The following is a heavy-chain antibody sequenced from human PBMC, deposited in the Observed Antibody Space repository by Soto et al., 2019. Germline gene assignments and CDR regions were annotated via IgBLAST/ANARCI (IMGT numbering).Heavy chain of an antibody. CDR2: IIPILGIA. V-gene: IGHV1-69*02. D-gene: IGHD3-10*01. J-gene: IGHJ5*01. Sequence: GASVKVSCKASGGTFSSYTISWVRQAPGQGLEWRGRIIPILGIANYAQKFQGRVTITADKSTSTAYMDLSSLRSEDTAVYYCARSVVVRGVNNWSVSRGQGILVSVFS. CDR3: ARSVVVRGVNNWSVS. CDR1: GGTFSSYT.